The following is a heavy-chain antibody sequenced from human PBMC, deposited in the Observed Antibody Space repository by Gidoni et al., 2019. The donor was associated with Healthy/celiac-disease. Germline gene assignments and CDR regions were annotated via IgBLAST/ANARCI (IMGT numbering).Heavy chain of an antibody. Sequence: EVQLVESGGGLVQPGGSLRLSCAASGFTFSSYWMSWFRQAPGKGLEWVANRKQDGSEKYYVDSVKGRFTISRDNAKNSLYLQMNSLRAEDTAVYYCASSRPKRITMVRGAPYYYGMDVWGQGTTVTVSS. CDR3: ASSRPKRITMVRGAPYYYGMDV. D-gene: IGHD3-10*01. J-gene: IGHJ6*02. CDR2: RKQDGSEK. CDR1: GFTFSSYW. V-gene: IGHV3-7*03.